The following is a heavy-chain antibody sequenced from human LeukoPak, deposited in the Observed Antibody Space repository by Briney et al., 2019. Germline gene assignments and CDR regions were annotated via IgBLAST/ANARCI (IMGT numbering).Heavy chain of an antibody. CDR1: GGSFSGYY. Sequence: SETLSLTCAVYGGSFSGYYWSWIRQPPGKGLEWIEEINHSGSTNYNPSLKSRVTISVDTSKNQFSLKLSSVTAADTAVYYCASGPLYYYGSGSYWYWGQGTLVTVSS. CDR3: ASGPLYYYGSGSYWY. J-gene: IGHJ4*02. V-gene: IGHV4-34*01. D-gene: IGHD3-10*01. CDR2: INHSGST.